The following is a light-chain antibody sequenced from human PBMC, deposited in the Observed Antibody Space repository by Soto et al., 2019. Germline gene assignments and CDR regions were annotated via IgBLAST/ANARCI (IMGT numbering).Light chain of an antibody. CDR1: PRVDNY. CDR2: GAF. V-gene: IGKV3D-11*01. J-gene: IGKJ5*01. Sequence: VVLTQCAAPLVVAVGVKETLSCRASPRVDNYIALYHQKPGQAPRLLIYGAFNIATGIPARFSGSGSWSDFTQTTTSVVPLHFAVSCCQHRHICDPLTFGAGTRLEIK. CDR3: QHRHICDPLT.